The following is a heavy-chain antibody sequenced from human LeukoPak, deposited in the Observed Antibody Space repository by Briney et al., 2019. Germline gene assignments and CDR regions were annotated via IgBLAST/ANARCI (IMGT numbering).Heavy chain of an antibody. Sequence: SETLSLTCAVYGGSFSGYYWSWIRQPPGKGLEWIGEINHSGSTNYNPSLKSRVTISVDTSKNQFSLKLSSMTAADTAVYYCARGGYSYGYGISSFDYWAQGTLATVSS. CDR1: GGSFSGYY. J-gene: IGHJ4*02. D-gene: IGHD5-18*01. CDR2: INHSGST. CDR3: ARGGYSYGYGISSFDY. V-gene: IGHV4-34*01.